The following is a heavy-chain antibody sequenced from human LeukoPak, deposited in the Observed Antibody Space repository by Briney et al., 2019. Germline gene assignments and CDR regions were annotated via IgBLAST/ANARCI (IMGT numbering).Heavy chain of an antibody. J-gene: IGHJ6*03. CDR3: ARARYSGYDLASYYYYYMDV. CDR1: GYTFTSYG. CDR2: ISAYNGNT. Sequence: ASVKVSCKASGYTFTSYGISWVRQAPGQGLEWMGWISAYNGNTNYAQKLQGRVTMTTDTPTSTAYTELRSLRSDDTAVYYCARARYSGYDLASYYYYYMDVWGKGTTVTISS. D-gene: IGHD5-12*01. V-gene: IGHV1-18*01.